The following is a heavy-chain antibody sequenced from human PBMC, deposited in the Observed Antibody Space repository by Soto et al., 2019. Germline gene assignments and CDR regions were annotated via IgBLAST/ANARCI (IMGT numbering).Heavy chain of an antibody. CDR3: AKGSSGWYFSGRNTYFDY. Sequence: GSLRLSCAASGFTFSSYAMSWVRQAPGKGLEWVSAISGSGGSTYYADSVKGRFTISRDNSKNTLYLQMNSLRAEDTAVYYCAKGSSGWYFSGRNTYFDYWGPGTLVTVSS. CDR1: GFTFSSYA. V-gene: IGHV3-23*01. J-gene: IGHJ4*02. CDR2: ISGSGGST. D-gene: IGHD6-19*01.